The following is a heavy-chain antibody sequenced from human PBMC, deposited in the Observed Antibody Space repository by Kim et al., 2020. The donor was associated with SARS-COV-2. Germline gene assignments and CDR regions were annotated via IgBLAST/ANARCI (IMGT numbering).Heavy chain of an antibody. D-gene: IGHD5-12*01. CDR3: TTGATMTTRWSHFDY. J-gene: IGHJ4*02. V-gene: IGHV3-15*01. Sequence: APVKGRLTISRDGSKNTLYVQMNSLKTEDTAVYYCTTGATMTTRWSHFDYWGQGTLITVSS.